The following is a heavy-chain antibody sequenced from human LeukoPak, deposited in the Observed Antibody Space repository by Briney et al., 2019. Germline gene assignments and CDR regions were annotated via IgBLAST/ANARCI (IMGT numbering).Heavy chain of an antibody. J-gene: IGHJ6*03. CDR3: ARGAVTWGFYYYYYYMDV. CDR1: GGSISSYY. D-gene: IGHD4-17*01. CDR2: IYYSGST. V-gene: IGHV4-59*01. Sequence: PSETLSLTCTVSGGSISSYYWSWIRQPPGKGLEWIGYIYYSGSTNYNPSLKSRVTISVDTSKNQFSLKLSSVTAADTAVYYCARGAVTWGFYYYYYYMDVWGKGTTVTVSS.